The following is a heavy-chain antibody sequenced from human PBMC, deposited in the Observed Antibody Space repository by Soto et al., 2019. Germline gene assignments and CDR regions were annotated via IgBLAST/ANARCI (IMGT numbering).Heavy chain of an antibody. CDR1: GGTFSSYT. V-gene: IGHV1-69*02. D-gene: IGHD4-17*01. CDR3: ARVPAVTTLDY. CDR2: IIPILGIA. J-gene: IGHJ4*02. Sequence: VQLVQSGAEVKKPGSSVKVSCKASGGTFSSYTISWVRQAPGQGLEWMGRIIPILGIANYAQTFQGSVTTTADKSTSTAYMELSSLRSEDTAVYYWARVPAVTTLDYWGQGTLVTVSS.